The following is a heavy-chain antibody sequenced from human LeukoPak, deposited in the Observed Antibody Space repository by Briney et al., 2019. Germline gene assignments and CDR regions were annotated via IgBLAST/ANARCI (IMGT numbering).Heavy chain of an antibody. Sequence: TGGSLRLSCAASGFTFSNYGMSWVRQAPGKGLEWVSAISGRGDSTYYADSVKGRFTISRDNSKNTLYLQMNGLRAEDTAIYYCADSGIVGASGFFDYWGQGTLVTVSS. J-gene: IGHJ4*02. CDR2: ISGRGDST. CDR3: ADSGIVGASGFFDY. V-gene: IGHV3-23*01. CDR1: GFTFSNYG. D-gene: IGHD1-26*01.